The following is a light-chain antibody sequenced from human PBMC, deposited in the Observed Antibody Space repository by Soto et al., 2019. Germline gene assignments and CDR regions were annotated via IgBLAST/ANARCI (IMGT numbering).Light chain of an antibody. J-gene: IGKJ2*01. CDR2: GAA. CDR3: QLYGSSPMYT. V-gene: IGKV3-20*01. Sequence: EIVLSQSPGTLSLSPGERATLSCRTSQSVTSTSLSWYQQKTGQAPRLLIYGAANRATGIPDRFSGRGSGTDFTLTISRMEPEDFAVYYCQLYGSSPMYTFGQGTTLDLK. CDR1: QSVTSTS.